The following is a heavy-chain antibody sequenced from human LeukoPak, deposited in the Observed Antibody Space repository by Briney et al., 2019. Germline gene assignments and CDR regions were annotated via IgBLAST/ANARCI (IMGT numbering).Heavy chain of an antibody. CDR1: GGTFSCYA. Sequence: GASVKVSCKASGGTFSCYAISWVRQAPRQGLEWMGGIIPIFGTANYAQKFQGRVTITTDESMSTAYMELSSLRSEDTAVYYCARIYGSGSYWGYYYYMDVWGKGTTVTVSS. D-gene: IGHD3-10*01. J-gene: IGHJ6*03. CDR3: ARIYGSGSYWGYYYYMDV. V-gene: IGHV1-69*05. CDR2: IIPIFGTA.